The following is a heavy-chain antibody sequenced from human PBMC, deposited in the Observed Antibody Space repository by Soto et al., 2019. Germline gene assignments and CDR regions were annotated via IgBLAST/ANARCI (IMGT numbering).Heavy chain of an antibody. CDR3: ARGDCISTSCYYHYYYGMDV. CDR1: GGTFSSYA. J-gene: IGHJ6*02. V-gene: IGHV1-69*12. CDR2: IIPIVGTA. Sequence: QVQLVQSGAEVKKPGSSVKVSCKASGGTFSSYAISWVRQAPGQGLEWMGGIIPIVGTANYAQQFQGRVTITADESTSTAYMELSSLRSEDTAVYYCARGDCISTSCYYHYYYGMDVWGQGTTVTVSS. D-gene: IGHD2-2*01.